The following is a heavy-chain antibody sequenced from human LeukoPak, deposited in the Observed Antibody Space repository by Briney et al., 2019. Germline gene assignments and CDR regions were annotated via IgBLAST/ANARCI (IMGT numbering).Heavy chain of an antibody. Sequence: SGGSLRLSCAASGFTFSNYWIHWVRQAPGKGLVWVSRIDNAGSITTYADSVKGRFTISRDNAENTLYLQMNSLRVEDKAVYYCVRSAFHAGSGNYYDYWGQGTLVTVSS. CDR3: VRSAFHAGSGNYYDY. J-gene: IGHJ4*02. CDR2: IDNAGSIT. D-gene: IGHD3-22*01. CDR1: GFTFSNYW. V-gene: IGHV3-74*03.